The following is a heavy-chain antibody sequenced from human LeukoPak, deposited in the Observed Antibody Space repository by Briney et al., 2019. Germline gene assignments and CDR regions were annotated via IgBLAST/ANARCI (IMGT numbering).Heavy chain of an antibody. CDR2: IYTSGST. CDR1: GGSISSGSYY. V-gene: IGHV4-61*02. CDR3: ARDRSEQQLHWFDP. J-gene: IGHJ5*02. Sequence: PSQTLSLTCTVSGGSISSGSYYWSWIRQPAGKGLEWIGRIYTSGSTNYNPSLKSRVTMSVDTSKNQFSLKLSSVTAADTAVYYCARDRSEQQLHWFDPWGQGTLVTVSS. D-gene: IGHD6-13*01.